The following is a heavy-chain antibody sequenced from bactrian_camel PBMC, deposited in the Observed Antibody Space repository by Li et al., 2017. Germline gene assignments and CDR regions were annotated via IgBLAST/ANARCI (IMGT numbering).Heavy chain of an antibody. V-gene: IGHV3S1*01. J-gene: IGHJ4*01. CDR2: INPGGGST. CDR3: VRDEGHYKANY. Sequence: HVQLVESGGGLVQPGGSLRPSCAASGFTFSNHWMYWVRQAPAKGLKWVSSINPGGGSTVYEETVKARFTISRDNAKNTVYLQMNSLKPEDMGVYYCVRDEGHYKANYWGQGTQVTVS. D-gene: IGHD2*01. CDR1: GFTFSNHW.